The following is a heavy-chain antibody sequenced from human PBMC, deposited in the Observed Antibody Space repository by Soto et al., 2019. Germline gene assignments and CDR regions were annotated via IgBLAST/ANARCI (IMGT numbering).Heavy chain of an antibody. CDR2: ISDSGST. J-gene: IGHJ4*02. Sequence: TLSLTCTVSGGSISSGNYYWNWIRQHPGKGLEWLGDISDSGSTYYNPSLKSRLSISVDPSKNQSSPNLSFVTDADTAVYYCASGRRYRTSWFARWGEGTPVTVSS. V-gene: IGHV4-31*03. CDR1: GGSISSGNYY. CDR3: ASGRRYRTSWFAR. D-gene: IGHD6-13*01.